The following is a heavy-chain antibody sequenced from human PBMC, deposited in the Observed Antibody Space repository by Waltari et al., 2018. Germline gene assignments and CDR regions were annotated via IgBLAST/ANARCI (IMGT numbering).Heavy chain of an antibody. Sequence: QVQLVQSGAEVKKPGASVKVSCKASGYTFTDYDLHWVRQAPGQGLEWMGWINPSNGGTNYEQKFQERVTMTRDTSISTAYLELSGLRSDDTALYYCARDPGSSIFGVVIAVAFDIWGQGTMVTVSS. D-gene: IGHD3-3*01. J-gene: IGHJ3*02. V-gene: IGHV1-2*02. CDR1: GYTFTDYD. CDR3: ARDPGSSIFGVVIAVAFDI. CDR2: INPSNGGT.